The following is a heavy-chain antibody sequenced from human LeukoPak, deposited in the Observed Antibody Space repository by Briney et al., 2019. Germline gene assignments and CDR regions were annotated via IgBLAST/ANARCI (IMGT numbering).Heavy chain of an antibody. CDR1: GFTFSKFG. D-gene: IGHD3-3*01. Sequence: GTSLRLSCAASGFTFSKFGMHWVRRAPGKRLEWVAFIWYDGSNRYYADSVKGRFTISKDKSKNTLYLQMNSLRAEDTAVYYCARDRSERYFDYWGQGTLVTVSS. V-gene: IGHV3-33*01. CDR2: IWYDGSNR. J-gene: IGHJ4*02. CDR3: ARDRSERYFDY.